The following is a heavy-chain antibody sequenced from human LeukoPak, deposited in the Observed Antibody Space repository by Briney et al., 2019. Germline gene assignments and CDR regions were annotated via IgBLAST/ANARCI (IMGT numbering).Heavy chain of an antibody. V-gene: IGHV3-74*01. CDR3: ARDSGNYLDAFDI. J-gene: IGHJ3*02. D-gene: IGHD1-7*01. CDR2: INSDGSSI. Sequence: TGGSLRLSCAASGFTFSSYWMHWVRQAPGKGLVWVSRINSDGSSISYADSVKGRFTISRDNAKNSLYLQMNSLRAEDTAVYYCARDSGNYLDAFDIWGQGTMVTVSS. CDR1: GFTFSSYW.